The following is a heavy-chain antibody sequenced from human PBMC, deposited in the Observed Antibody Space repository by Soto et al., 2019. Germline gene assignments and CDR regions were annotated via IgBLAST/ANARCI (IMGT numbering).Heavy chain of an antibody. D-gene: IGHD1-26*01. V-gene: IGHV4-59*01. CDR2: IYYSGST. CDR3: ARDQGGSYHLDDAFDI. CDR1: GGSISSYY. Sequence: QVQLQESGPGLVKPSETLSLTCTVSGGSISSYYWSWIRQPPGKGLEWIGYIYYSGSTNYNPSLKIRVTISVDTSKNQFSLKLSSVTAADTAVYYCARDQGGSYHLDDAFDIWGQGTMVTVSS. J-gene: IGHJ3*02.